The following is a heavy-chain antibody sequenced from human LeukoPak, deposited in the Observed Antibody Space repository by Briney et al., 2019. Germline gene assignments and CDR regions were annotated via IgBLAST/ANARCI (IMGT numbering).Heavy chain of an antibody. J-gene: IGHJ4*02. CDR2: INPNSGGT. D-gene: IGHD2-21*02. Sequence: ASVKVSCKASGYTFTGYYMNWVRQAPGQGLEWMGWINPNSGGTNYAQKFQGRVAMTRDTSISTVYMDLGRLRSDDTANYYCARGARIDCDGDSCHPGDYWGQGTLVTVSS. V-gene: IGHV1-2*02. CDR1: GYTFTGYY. CDR3: ARGARIDCDGDSCHPGDY.